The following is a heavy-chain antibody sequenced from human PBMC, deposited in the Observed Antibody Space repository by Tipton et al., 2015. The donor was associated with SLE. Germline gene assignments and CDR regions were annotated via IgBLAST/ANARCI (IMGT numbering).Heavy chain of an antibody. CDR3: ARDTSSWYFRY. J-gene: IGHJ4*02. V-gene: IGHV4-59*01. D-gene: IGHD6-13*01. CDR2: IYYSGST. CDR1: GGSISSYY. Sequence: LRLSCTVSGGSISSYYWSWIRQPPGKGLEWIGYIYYSGSTNYNPSLKSRVTISVDTSKNQFSLKLSSVTAADTAVYYCARDTSSWYFRYWGQGTLVTVSS.